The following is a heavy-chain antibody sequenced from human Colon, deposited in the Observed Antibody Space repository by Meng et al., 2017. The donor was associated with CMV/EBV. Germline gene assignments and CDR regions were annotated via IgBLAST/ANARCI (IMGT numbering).Heavy chain of an antibody. D-gene: IGHD3-3*01. CDR2: ISSSSSTI. V-gene: IGHV3-48*04. Sequence: GESLRLSCAASGFTFSSYSMNWVRQAPGKGLEWVSYISSSSSTIYYADSVKGRFTISRDNAKNSLYLQMNSLRAEDTAVYYCARDLENYYYYGMDVWGQGTTVTVSS. CDR1: GFTFSSYS. J-gene: IGHJ6*02. CDR3: ARDLENYYYYGMDV.